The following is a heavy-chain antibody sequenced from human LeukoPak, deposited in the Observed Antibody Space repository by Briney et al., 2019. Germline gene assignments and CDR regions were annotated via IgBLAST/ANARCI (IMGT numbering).Heavy chain of an antibody. V-gene: IGHV4-34*01. CDR3: ASTAQQLVPSPFDY. CDR2: INHSGST. D-gene: IGHD6-13*01. J-gene: IGHJ4*02. Sequence: PSETLSLTCAVYGGSFSGYYWSWIRQPPGKGLEWIGEINHSGSTNYNPSLKSRVTISVDTSKNQFSLKLSSVTAADTAVYYCASTAQQLVPSPFDYWGQGTLITVSS. CDR1: GGSFSGYY.